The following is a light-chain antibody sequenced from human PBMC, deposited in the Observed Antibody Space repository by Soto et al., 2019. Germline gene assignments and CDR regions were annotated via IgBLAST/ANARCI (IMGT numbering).Light chain of an antibody. J-gene: IGKJ1*01. V-gene: IGKV3-20*01. CDR1: QSVCSSY. Sequence: EIVVAQSPGTLSLSAGERATLSCRTSQSVCSSYLAWYQQKPGQAPRLLIYGASSRATGIPDRFSGSGSGTDFTLTISRLEPEDFAVYYCQQYGSSSWTFGQGTKVDI. CDR2: GAS. CDR3: QQYGSSSWT.